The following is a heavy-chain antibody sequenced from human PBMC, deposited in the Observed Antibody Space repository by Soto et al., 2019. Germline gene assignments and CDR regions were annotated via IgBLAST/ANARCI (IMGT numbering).Heavy chain of an antibody. D-gene: IGHD4-17*01. CDR1: GFTFTIYA. J-gene: IGHJ6*02. CDR3: VREDDYGSGYFNYGLDV. V-gene: IGHV3-30-3*01. CDR2: ISFDGDKK. Sequence: QAHLVESGGGVVQPGKSLRLCCAASGFTFTIYALHWVRQAPGKGLEWVSVISFDGDKKHYADSVKGRFTISRDNFKNTLYLQMNNLKIEDAALYFCVREDDYGSGYFNYGLDVWGQGTTVTVSS.